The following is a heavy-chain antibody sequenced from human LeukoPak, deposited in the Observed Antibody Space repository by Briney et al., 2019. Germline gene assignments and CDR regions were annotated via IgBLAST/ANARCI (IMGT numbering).Heavy chain of an antibody. CDR2: INPNSGGT. D-gene: IGHD6-19*01. J-gene: IGHJ5*01. V-gene: IGHV1-2*02. Sequence: GASVKVSCKASVYTFTGYYMHWVRQAPGQGLDWMGWINPNSGGTNYAQKFQGRVTMTRDTSISTAYMELSRLRSDDTAVYYCARDSGVDRIAVAVMNQYNWFDSWGQGTLVTVSS. CDR3: ARDSGVDRIAVAVMNQYNWFDS. CDR1: VYTFTGYY.